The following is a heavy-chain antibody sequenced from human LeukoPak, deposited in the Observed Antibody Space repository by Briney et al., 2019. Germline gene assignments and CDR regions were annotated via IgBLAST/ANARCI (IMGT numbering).Heavy chain of an antibody. CDR3: ARGPSTGTAIDQVYGMDV. CDR2: IIPIFGTA. CDR1: GGTFSSYA. J-gene: IGHJ6*02. Sequence: ASVKVSCKASGGTFSSYAISWVRQAPGQGLEWMGGIIPIFGTANYAQKFQGRVTITADESTSTAYMELSSLRSEDTAVYYCARGPSTGTAIDQVYGMDVWGQGTTVTVSS. D-gene: IGHD5-18*01. V-gene: IGHV1-69*13.